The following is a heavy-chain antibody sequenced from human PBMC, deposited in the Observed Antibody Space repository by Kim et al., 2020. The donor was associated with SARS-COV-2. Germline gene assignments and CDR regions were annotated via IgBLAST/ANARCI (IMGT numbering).Heavy chain of an antibody. CDR3: ASGLVGPFGALLP. CDR2: INPLCGTK. D-gene: IGHD3-10*01. Sequence: ASVKVSCKASGCTFVHYEFNWVRQAPGQGLEWMGWINPLCGTKGYAQKFQGRLTKTRNTSISTAYMGVSRLRSEDTAVYYCASGLVGPFGALLPWGQGTLVTVSS. J-gene: IGHJ4*02. V-gene: IGHV1-8*01. CDR1: GCTFVHYE.